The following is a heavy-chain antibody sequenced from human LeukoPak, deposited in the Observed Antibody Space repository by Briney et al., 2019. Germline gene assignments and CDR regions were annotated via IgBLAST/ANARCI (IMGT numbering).Heavy chain of an antibody. Sequence: GASVKVSCKASGYTFTSYGISWVRQAPGQGLEWMGWISAYNGNTNYAQKLQGRVTMTTDTSTSSAYMELRSLRSDDTAVYYCARDRNGYYDFWSGYLVYYMDVWGKGTTVTVSS. CDR3: ARDRNGYYDFWSGYLVYYMDV. J-gene: IGHJ6*03. CDR2: ISAYNGNT. CDR1: GYTFTSYG. D-gene: IGHD3-3*01. V-gene: IGHV1-18*01.